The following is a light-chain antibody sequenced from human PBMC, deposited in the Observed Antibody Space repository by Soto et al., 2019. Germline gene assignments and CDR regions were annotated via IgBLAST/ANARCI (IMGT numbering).Light chain of an antibody. Sequence: EIVMTQSPATLSLSPGERATLSCRASQSISSNLAWYQQKPGQAPRLLIYGASTRATGIPARFSGSGSGTEFTLTISSLQSEDFAVHYCQQYNNWPWTFGQGTKVDIK. CDR1: QSISSN. CDR2: GAS. J-gene: IGKJ1*01. CDR3: QQYNNWPWT. V-gene: IGKV3-15*01.